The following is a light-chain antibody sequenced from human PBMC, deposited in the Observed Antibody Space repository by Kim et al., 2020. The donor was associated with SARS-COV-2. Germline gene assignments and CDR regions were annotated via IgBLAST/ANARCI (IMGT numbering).Light chain of an antibody. CDR3: SSYTTSRTYV. CDR1: SSDVGAYNF. J-gene: IGLJ1*01. CDR2: DGS. Sequence: GRSITISCTGTSSDVGAYNFFSWDQQPPGKAPKLIIYDGSKRPSGISNRFSGSKSGNTASLTISGLQAEDEVDYYCSSYTTSRTYVFGTGTKVTVL. V-gene: IGLV2-14*04.